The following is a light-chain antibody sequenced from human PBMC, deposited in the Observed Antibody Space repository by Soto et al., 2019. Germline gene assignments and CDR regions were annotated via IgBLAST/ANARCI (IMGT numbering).Light chain of an antibody. J-gene: IGKJ2*01. CDR2: GAS. V-gene: IGKV3-15*01. CDR3: QQYNNWLYT. Sequence: EIVMTQSPATLSVSPGERATLSCRASQSVSSNLAWYQQKPGQAPRLLIYGASTRATGIPARFRGSGYGTEVTLTISSMLSEDWEDGYCQQYNNWLYTFGQGTKLEIK. CDR1: QSVSSN.